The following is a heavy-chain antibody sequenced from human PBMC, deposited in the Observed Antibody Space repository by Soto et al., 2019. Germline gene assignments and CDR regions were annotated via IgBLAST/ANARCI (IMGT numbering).Heavy chain of an antibody. CDR3: AKDQRHSDDTSALFNHGAFAI. CDR2: ISGSGGST. J-gene: IGHJ3*02. D-gene: IGHD3-22*01. CDR1: GFTFRTYA. V-gene: IGHV3-23*01. Sequence: GGSLRLSCEASGFTFRTYAMSWVRQAPGKGLEWVSVISGSGGSTYYTDSVKGRFTISRDNSKNTLYLQMNSLRAEDTAVYFCAKDQRHSDDTSALFNHGAFAISGQGTIVTVSS.